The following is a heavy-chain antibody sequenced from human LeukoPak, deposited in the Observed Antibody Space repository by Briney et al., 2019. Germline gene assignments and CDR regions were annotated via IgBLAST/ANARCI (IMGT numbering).Heavy chain of an antibody. CDR2: IRSRPYGGTT. V-gene: IGHV3-49*04. D-gene: IGHD6-13*01. Sequence: GGSLRLSCTASGFTFADYAMSWVRQAPGKGLEWAGFIRSRPYGGTTEHAASVKGRFTISRDDSKSIAYLQMNSLKSEDTAVYYCTRLVHSSSWPIPIDYWGQGSLVTVSS. J-gene: IGHJ4*02. CDR3: TRLVHSSSWPIPIDY. CDR1: GFTFADYA.